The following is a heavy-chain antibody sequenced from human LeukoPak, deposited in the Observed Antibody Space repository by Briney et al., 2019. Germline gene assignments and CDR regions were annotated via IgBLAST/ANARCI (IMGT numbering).Heavy chain of an antibody. CDR1: GYTFTGYY. J-gene: IGHJ4*02. Sequence: GASVKVSCKASGYTFTGYYMHWVRQAPGQGLEWMGWINPNSGGTNYAQKFPGRVTMTRDTSISTAYMELSRLRSDDTAVYYCATHPLSSSWYDYWGQGTLVTVSS. D-gene: IGHD6-13*01. CDR3: ATHPLSSSWYDY. V-gene: IGHV1-2*02. CDR2: INPNSGGT.